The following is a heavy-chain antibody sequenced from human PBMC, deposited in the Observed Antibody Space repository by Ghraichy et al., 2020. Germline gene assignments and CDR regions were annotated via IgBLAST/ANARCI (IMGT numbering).Heavy chain of an antibody. J-gene: IGHJ4*02. CDR3: ARSKMGGTVAPDY. CDR2: IYYSGST. V-gene: IGHV4-39*01. CDR1: GGSISSSSYY. D-gene: IGHD4-23*01. Sequence: SETLSLTCTVSGGSISSSSYYWGWIRQPPGKGLEWIGSIYYSGSTYYNPSLKSRVTISVDTSKNQFSLKLSSVTAADTAVYYCARSKMGGTVAPDYWGQGTLVTVSS.